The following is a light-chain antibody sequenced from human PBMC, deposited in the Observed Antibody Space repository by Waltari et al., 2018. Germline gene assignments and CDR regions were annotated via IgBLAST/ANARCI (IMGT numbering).Light chain of an antibody. CDR2: DTS. Sequence: DIQMTQSPSSVSASVGDRVTVTCRASQDISSKLVWYQQQPGKPPRLLIYDTSTLQSGVPSRFSGSGSGTDFTLTISSLQPEDSATYSCQQGGSFPFTFGPGTKVNI. J-gene: IGKJ3*01. V-gene: IGKV1-12*01. CDR1: QDISSK. CDR3: QQGGSFPFT.